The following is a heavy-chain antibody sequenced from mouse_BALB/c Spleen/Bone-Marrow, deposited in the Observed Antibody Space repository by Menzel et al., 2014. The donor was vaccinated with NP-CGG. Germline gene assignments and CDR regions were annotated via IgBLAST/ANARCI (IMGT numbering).Heavy chain of an antibody. V-gene: IGHV7-3*02. CDR2: IRNKAKGFTT. CDR1: GFTFTDYY. CDR3: ARDINYGNYWYFDV. D-gene: IGHD2-1*01. J-gene: IGHJ1*01. Sequence: EVKLMESGGGLVQPGGSLRLSCATSGFTFTDYYMSWVRQPPGKALEWLVFIRNKAKGFTTEYSASVKGRFTISRDNSQSILYLQMNTLRAEDSATYCCARDINYGNYWYFDVWGAGTTVTVSS.